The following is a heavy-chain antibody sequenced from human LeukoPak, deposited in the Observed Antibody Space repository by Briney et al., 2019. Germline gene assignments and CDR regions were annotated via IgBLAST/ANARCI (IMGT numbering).Heavy chain of an antibody. CDR3: ARRLIDYTQRGFDP. V-gene: IGHV4-34*01. D-gene: IGHD4-11*01. CDR2: INHSGST. CDR1: GGSFSGYY. Sequence: ETLSLTCAVYGGSFSGYYWSWIRQPPGKGLEWIGEINHSGSTNYNPSLKSRVTISVDTSKNQFSLKLSSVTAADTAVYYCARRLIDYTQRGFDPWGQGTLVTVSS. J-gene: IGHJ5*02.